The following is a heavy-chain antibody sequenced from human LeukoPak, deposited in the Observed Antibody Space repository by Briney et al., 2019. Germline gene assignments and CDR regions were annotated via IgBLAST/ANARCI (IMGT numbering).Heavy chain of an antibody. V-gene: IGHV4-34*01. CDR1: GGSFSGYY. Sequence: SETLSLTCAVYGGSFSGYYWSWIRQPPGKGLEWIGEINHSGSTNYNPSLKSRVTISVDTSKNQFSLKLSSVTAADTAVCYCARVLSYYYYYGMDVWGQGTTVTVSS. J-gene: IGHJ6*02. CDR3: ARVLSYYYYYGMDV. CDR2: INHSGST.